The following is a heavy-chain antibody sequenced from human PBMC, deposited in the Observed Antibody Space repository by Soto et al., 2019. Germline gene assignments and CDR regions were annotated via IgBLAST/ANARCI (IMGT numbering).Heavy chain of an antibody. CDR1: GDSISSSTYY. J-gene: IGHJ4*02. V-gene: IGHV4-39*01. CDR2: MFYSGNT. D-gene: IGHD3-22*01. Sequence: SETLSLTCTVSGDSISSSTYYVGWIRQPPGKGLEWIGSMFYSGNTYYNPSLKSRVTLSIDTSKNQFPLKLNSVTAADTAVYYCVSLVGYYDSSGYILAYWGQGTLVTVSS. CDR3: VSLVGYYDSSGYILAY.